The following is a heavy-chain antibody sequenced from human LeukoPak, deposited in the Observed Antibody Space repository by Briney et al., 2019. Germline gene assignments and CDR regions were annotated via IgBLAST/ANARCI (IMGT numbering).Heavy chain of an antibody. J-gene: IGHJ6*03. CDR1: GGSFSGYY. CDR2: INHSGST. CDR3: ARVRGSCSSGTCYYYYMDV. Sequence: SETLSLTCAVYGGSFSGYYWSWIRQPPGKGLEWIGEINHSGSTNYNPSLKSRVTISVDTSKNQFSLKLSSVTAADTAVYYCARVRGSCSSGTCYYYYMDVWGKGTTVTVSS. D-gene: IGHD2-15*01. V-gene: IGHV4-34*01.